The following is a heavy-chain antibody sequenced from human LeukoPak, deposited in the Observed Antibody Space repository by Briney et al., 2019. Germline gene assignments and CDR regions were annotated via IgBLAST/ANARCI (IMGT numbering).Heavy chain of an antibody. CDR3: ARGFPPAH. V-gene: IGHV3-30*14. Sequence: PGGSLRLSCVVSGFTFSSYGMNWVRQAPGRGPEWVALISYDGRNKNYADSVKGRFTISRDSSKNTLYLQMKSLRAEDTAVYYCARGFPPAHWGQGTLVTVSS. J-gene: IGHJ4*02. CDR1: GFTFSSYG. D-gene: IGHD3-10*01. CDR2: ISYDGRNK.